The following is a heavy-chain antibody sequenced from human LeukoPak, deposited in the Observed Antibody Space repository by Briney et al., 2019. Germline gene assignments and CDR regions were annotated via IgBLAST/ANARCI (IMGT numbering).Heavy chain of an antibody. CDR3: ARGHYDVLAASYKWTPDY. J-gene: IGHJ4*02. CDR1: GFTFNTFN. V-gene: IGHV3-21*01. D-gene: IGHD3-9*01. CDR2: ITSGGDYI. Sequence: GGSLRLSCAASGFTFNTFNMNWVRQAPGKGLEWVSSITSGGDYIYYADSVKGRFTTSRDNAKKSLSLQLNSLRVEDTAVYYCARGHYDVLAASYKWTPDYWGQGTLVTVSS.